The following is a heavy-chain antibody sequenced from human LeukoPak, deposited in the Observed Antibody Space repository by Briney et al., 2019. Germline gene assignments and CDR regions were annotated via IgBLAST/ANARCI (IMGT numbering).Heavy chain of an antibody. J-gene: IGHJ5*02. CDR2: IRSNSDGGTI. D-gene: IGHD3-22*01. V-gene: IGHV3-15*07. CDR1: GFTFSSYW. CDR3: ATDFYDST. Sequence: GGSLRLSCAASGFTFSSYWMNWARQAPGKGLEWVGRIRSNSDGGTIEYAAPVKGRFALSRDDSKNTLFLQMNSLQTEDTAVYYCATDFYDSTWGQGTLVTVSS.